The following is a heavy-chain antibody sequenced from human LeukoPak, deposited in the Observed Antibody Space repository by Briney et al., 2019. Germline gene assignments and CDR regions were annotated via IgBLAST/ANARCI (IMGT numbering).Heavy chain of an antibody. CDR3: ARLIAADPQLDY. D-gene: IGHD6-13*01. CDR1: GGSISSGGYY. V-gene: IGHV4-30-2*01. J-gene: IGHJ4*02. CDR2: IHHSGDT. Sequence: PSQTLSLTCTVSGGSISSGGYYWSWIRQPPGKGLEWIGYIHHSGDTYQNPSLKSRVTVSSDRPKNQFYLKLSSVTAADTAVYYCARLIAADPQLDYWGQGTLVTVSS.